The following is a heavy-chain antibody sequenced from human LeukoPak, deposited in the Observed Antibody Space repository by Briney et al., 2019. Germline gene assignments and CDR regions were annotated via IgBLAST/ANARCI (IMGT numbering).Heavy chain of an antibody. CDR3: ARYPVFGEYYYYMDV. J-gene: IGHJ6*03. CDR1: GFTFSSYE. D-gene: IGHD3-3*01. V-gene: IGHV3-48*03. CDR2: ISSSGSTI. Sequence: PGGSLRLAWAAYGFTFSSYEMNWVRQAPGKGLEWVSYISSSGSTIYYADSVKGRFTISRDNAKNSLYLQMNSLRAEDTAVYYCARYPVFGEYYYYMDVWGKGTTVTVSS.